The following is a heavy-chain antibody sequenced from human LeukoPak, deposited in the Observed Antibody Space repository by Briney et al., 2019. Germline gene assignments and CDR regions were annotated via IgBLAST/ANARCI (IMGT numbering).Heavy chain of an antibody. CDR2: ISGSGGST. D-gene: IGHD3-10*01. Sequence: GGSLRLSCAASGFTFSSYVMSWVRQTPGKGLEWVSAISGSGGSTYYADSVKGRFTISRDNSKNTLYLQMNSLRAEDTAVYYCAKDQDYYGSGSYGDWGQGTLVTVSS. J-gene: IGHJ4*02. V-gene: IGHV3-23*01. CDR3: AKDQDYYGSGSYGD. CDR1: GFTFSSYV.